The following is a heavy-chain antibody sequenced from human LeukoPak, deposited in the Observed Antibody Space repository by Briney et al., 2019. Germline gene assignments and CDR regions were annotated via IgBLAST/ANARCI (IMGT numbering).Heavy chain of an antibody. V-gene: IGHV3-23*01. D-gene: IGHD3-22*01. Sequence: GGSLTLSCAASGFTFSSYAMSWVRQAPGKGLEWVSAISGSGGSTYYADSVKGRFTISRDNSKNTLYLQMNSLRAEDTAVYYCAKGITMIVVVTRFYFDYWGQGTLVTVSS. CDR2: ISGSGGST. CDR3: AKGITMIVVVTRFYFDY. J-gene: IGHJ4*02. CDR1: GFTFSSYA.